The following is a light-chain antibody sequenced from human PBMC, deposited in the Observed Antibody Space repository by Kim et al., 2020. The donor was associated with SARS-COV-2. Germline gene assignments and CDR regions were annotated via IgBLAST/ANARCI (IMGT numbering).Light chain of an antibody. Sequence: PGQSITTSCPGTSSTVGGYTYVSWYQQHPGRAPKLMIYDVSNRPSGVSNRFSGSKSGNTASLTISGLQAEDEADYYCSSYTSSSLVFGGGTQLTVL. CDR1: SSTVGGYTY. CDR2: DVS. V-gene: IGLV2-14*03. CDR3: SSYTSSSLV. J-gene: IGLJ2*01.